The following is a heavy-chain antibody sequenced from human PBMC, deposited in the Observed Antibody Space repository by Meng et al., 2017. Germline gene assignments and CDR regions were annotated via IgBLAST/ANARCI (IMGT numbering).Heavy chain of an antibody. D-gene: IGHD6-13*01. CDR3: ARSRFRIAAAYDAFDI. V-gene: IGHV3-21*01. Sequence: GESLKISCAASGFTFSSYSMNWVRQAPGKGLEWVSSISSSSSYIYYADSVKGRFTISRDNAKNSLYLQMNSMRAEDTAVYYCARSRFRIAAAYDAFDIWGQGT. J-gene: IGHJ3*02. CDR2: ISSSSSYI. CDR1: GFTFSSYS.